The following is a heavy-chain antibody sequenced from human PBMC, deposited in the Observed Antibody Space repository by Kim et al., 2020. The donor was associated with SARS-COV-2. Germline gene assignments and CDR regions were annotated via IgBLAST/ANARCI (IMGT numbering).Heavy chain of an antibody. CDR2: ISDSGRNT. CDR3: DASDY. Sequence: GGSLRLSCAASGFTFGIYAMSWARQAPGKGLEWVSTISDSGRNTHYEDSVKGRFTISRDNSMNTLYLQMNSLRAEDTAVYYCDASDYWGQETLVTVSS. CDR1: GFTFGIYA. V-gene: IGHV3-23*01. J-gene: IGHJ4*02.